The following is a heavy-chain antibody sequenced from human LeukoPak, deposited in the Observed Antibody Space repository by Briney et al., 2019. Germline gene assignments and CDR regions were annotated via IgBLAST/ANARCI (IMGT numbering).Heavy chain of an antibody. CDR3: ARGSGRLTFDY. Sequence: SETLSLTCAVYGGSFSGYYWSWIRHPPGKGLGWIGEINHSGSTNYNPSLKSRVTISVDTSKNQFSLKLSSVTAADTAVYYCARGSGRLTFDYWGQGTLVTVSS. J-gene: IGHJ4*02. D-gene: IGHD6-19*01. V-gene: IGHV4-34*01. CDR1: GGSFSGYY. CDR2: INHSGST.